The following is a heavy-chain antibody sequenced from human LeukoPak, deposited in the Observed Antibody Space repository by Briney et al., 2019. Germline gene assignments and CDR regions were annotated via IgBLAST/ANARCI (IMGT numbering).Heavy chain of an antibody. CDR3: ARDLGLGAFNI. V-gene: IGHV4-39*02. Sequence: SETLSLTCTVSGGSISSSSYYWGWIRQPPGKGLEWIGSIYYSGNTYYNASLKSRVTISVDTSKNQFSLKLTSVTAADTAVYYCARDLGLGAFNIWGQGTMVTVSS. D-gene: IGHD1-26*01. CDR1: GGSISSSSYY. J-gene: IGHJ3*02. CDR2: IYYSGNT.